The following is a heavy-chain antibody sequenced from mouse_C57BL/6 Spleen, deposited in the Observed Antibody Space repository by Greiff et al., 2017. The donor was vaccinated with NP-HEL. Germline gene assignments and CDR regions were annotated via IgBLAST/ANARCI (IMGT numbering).Heavy chain of an antibody. J-gene: IGHJ3*01. CDR2: IDPETGGT. CDR1: GYTFTDYE. V-gene: IGHV1-15*01. Sequence: VQLQQSGAELVRPGASVTLSCKASGYTFTDYEMHWVKQTPVHGLEWIGAIDPETGGTAYNQKFKGKAILTADKSSSTAYMELRSLTSEDSAVYYCTISNFYYDRVAYWGQGTLVTVSA. CDR3: TISNFYYDRVAY. D-gene: IGHD2-4*01.